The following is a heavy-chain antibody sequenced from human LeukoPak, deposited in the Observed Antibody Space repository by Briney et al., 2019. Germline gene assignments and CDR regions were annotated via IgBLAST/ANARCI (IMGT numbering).Heavy chain of an antibody. J-gene: IGHJ4*02. CDR2: ISSSSSTI. Sequence: GGSLRLSCAASGFTFSSYSMNWILQAPGKGLEWVSYISSSSSTIYYADPVKGRFTISRDNAKNSLYLQMNSLRAEDTAVYYCARGWGGGDSSGYSFGYWGQGTLVTVSS. CDR1: GFTFSSYS. D-gene: IGHD3-22*01. CDR3: ARGWGGGDSSGYSFGY. V-gene: IGHV3-48*04.